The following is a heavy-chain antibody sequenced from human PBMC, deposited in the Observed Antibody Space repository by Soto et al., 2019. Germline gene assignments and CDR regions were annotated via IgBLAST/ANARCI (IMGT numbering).Heavy chain of an antibody. V-gene: IGHV3-33*01. CDR3: AIQLQLGYLDY. Sequence: QVQLVESGGGFVQPGRSLRLSCAASGFTFSGFDMHWVRQAPGKGLEWVAIIWSAGNNKYYADSVKGRFTISRDNSKNTLYLHMNSLRVEDTAVYYWAIQLQLGYLDYWGPGNLVTVSS. CDR2: IWSAGNNK. D-gene: IGHD1-1*01. CDR1: GFTFSGFD. J-gene: IGHJ4*02.